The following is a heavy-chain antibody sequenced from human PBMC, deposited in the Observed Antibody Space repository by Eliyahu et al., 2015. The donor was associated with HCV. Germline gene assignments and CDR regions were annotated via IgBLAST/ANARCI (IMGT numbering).Heavy chain of an antibody. CDR2: ISSNGGTT. CDR1: GFIFSSYA. Sequence: EVQLVESGGGLVQPGGSLRLSCSASGFIFSSYAMYWVRQAPGKGLEYVSAISSNGGTTYYADSVKGRFTISRDNFKNTLYLQMSSLRAEDTAVYYCVKGGWGYSGYGSDWGQGTLVTVSS. D-gene: IGHD5-12*01. CDR3: VKGGWGYSGYGSD. J-gene: IGHJ4*02. V-gene: IGHV3-64D*06.